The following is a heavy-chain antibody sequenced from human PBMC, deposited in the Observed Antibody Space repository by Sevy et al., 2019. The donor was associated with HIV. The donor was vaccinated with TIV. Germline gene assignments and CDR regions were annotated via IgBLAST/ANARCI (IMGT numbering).Heavy chain of an antibody. CDR2: ISAYNGNT. J-gene: IGHJ2*01. CDR1: GYTFTSYG. CDR3: ARLARYYDSSGYRGYWYFDL. Sequence: ASVKVSCKASGYTFTSYGISWVRQAPGQGLEWMGWISAYNGNTNYAQKLQGRVTMTTDTSTSTAYMVLRSLRSDDTAVYYCARLARYYDSSGYRGYWYFDLWGRGTLVTVSS. V-gene: IGHV1-18*01. D-gene: IGHD3-22*01.